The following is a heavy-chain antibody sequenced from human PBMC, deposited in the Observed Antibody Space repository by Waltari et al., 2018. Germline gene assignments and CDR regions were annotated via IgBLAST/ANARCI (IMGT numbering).Heavy chain of an antibody. CDR1: GGSISTMGFY. CDR2: IFYSGST. D-gene: IGHD3-22*01. CDR3: ARQLYSYASSGYQDLYLDY. V-gene: IGHV4-31*03. Sequence: QVHLQESGPGLVKPSQTLSLTCSVSGGSISTMGFYWRLIRQYPGKGLEWIGYIFYSGSTSYNPSLKSRLTISVDTSRNQFSLKLSSVTAADTAVYYCARQLYSYASSGYQDLYLDYWGQGALVTVSS. J-gene: IGHJ4*02.